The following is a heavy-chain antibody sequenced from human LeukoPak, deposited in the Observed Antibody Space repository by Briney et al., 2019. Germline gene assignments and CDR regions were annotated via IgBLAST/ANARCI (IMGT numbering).Heavy chain of an antibody. CDR2: ISYDGSNK. CDR3: AKEYCSGRCSEDYFDY. Sequence: QPGRSLRLSCASSGFTFSSYGMRWVRQAPGKGLEWVAVISYDGSNKYYADSVKGRFTISRDNSKNTLYLQLNSLRAEDTAVYYCAKEYCSGRCSEDYFDYWGQGTLVTVSS. CDR1: GFTFSSYG. D-gene: IGHD2-15*01. J-gene: IGHJ4*02. V-gene: IGHV3-30*18.